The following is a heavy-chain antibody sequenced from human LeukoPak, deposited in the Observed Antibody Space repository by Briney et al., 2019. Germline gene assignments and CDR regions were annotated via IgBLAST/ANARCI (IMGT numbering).Heavy chain of an antibody. D-gene: IGHD5-12*01. Sequence: PSETLSLTCTVSRGSMSGSIRSYSWSWLRQPPGKGLEWIGYISSSGSVNDNPSLRSRVTISVDTSKNQFFLNLSSVGAADTAVYYCARIPLGYSGAYYFDYWGQGTLVTVSP. CDR3: ARIPLGYSGAYYFDY. CDR2: ISSSGSV. J-gene: IGHJ4*02. CDR1: RGSMSGSIRSYS. V-gene: IGHV4-4*09.